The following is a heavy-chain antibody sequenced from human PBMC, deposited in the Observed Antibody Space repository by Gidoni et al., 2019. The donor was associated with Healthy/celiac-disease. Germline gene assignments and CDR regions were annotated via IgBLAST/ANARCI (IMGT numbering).Heavy chain of an antibody. CDR1: GFTFSSDA. V-gene: IGHV3-23*01. CDR2: ISGSGGST. CDR3: AIDSPGSTMVHAY. J-gene: IGHJ4*02. Sequence: EVQLLESGGGLVQPGGSLRLSCAASGFTFSSDAMSWVRQAPGKGLEWVSAISGSGGSTYYADSVKGRFTISRDNSKNTLYLQMNSLRAEDTAVYYCAIDSPGSTMVHAYWGQGTLVTVSS. D-gene: IGHD3-10*01.